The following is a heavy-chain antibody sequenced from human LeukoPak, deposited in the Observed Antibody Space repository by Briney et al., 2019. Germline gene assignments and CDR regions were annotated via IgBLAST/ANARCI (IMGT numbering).Heavy chain of an antibody. CDR3: ARTFVSGDGYKVGYFDY. D-gene: IGHD5-24*01. V-gene: IGHV3-53*01. CDR2: IYPSGNI. Sequence: GGSLRLSCAASGFTFSNTYLSWVRQAPGKGLEWVSLIYPSGNIYYTDSVKGRFTISRDNSKNTVYLQMNTLRAEDTALYYCARTFVSGDGYKVGYFDYWGQETPVTVSS. CDR1: GFTFSNTY. J-gene: IGHJ4*02.